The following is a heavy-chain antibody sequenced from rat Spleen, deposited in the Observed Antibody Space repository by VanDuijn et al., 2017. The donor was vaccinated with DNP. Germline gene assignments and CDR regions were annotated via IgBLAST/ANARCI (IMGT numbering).Heavy chain of an antibody. CDR3: ARWPGYNPPYAMDA. J-gene: IGHJ4*01. Sequence: EVQLQESGPGLVKPSQSLSLTCSVTGYSITNNYWGWIRKFPGNKMEWIGHISYSGSTRYNPSLKSRISITRDTSKNQLFLQVNSVTTEDTATYYCARWPGYNPPYAMDAWGQGTSVTVSS. D-gene: IGHD1-4*01. V-gene: IGHV3-1*01. CDR1: GYSITNNY. CDR2: ISYSGST.